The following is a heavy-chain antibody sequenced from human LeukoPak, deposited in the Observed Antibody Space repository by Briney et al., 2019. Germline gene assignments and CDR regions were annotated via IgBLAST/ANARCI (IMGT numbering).Heavy chain of an antibody. J-gene: IGHJ3*02. Sequence: PGGSLRLSCAASGFTFSSYWMSWVRQAPGKGLEWVANIKQDGSEKYYVDSVKGRFTISRDNAKNSLYLQMNSLRAEDTAAYYCAREGQYYYDSRNGGDAFDIWGQGTMVTVSS. V-gene: IGHV3-7*01. D-gene: IGHD3-22*01. CDR2: IKQDGSEK. CDR1: GFTFSSYW. CDR3: AREGQYYYDSRNGGDAFDI.